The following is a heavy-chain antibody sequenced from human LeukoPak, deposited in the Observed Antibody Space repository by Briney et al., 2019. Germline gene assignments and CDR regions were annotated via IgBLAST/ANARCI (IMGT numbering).Heavy chain of an antibody. J-gene: IGHJ4*02. CDR3: ARGAKYYDILTGYCTFDY. CDR2: MNPNSGNT. Sequence: ASVKVSCKASGYTFTSYDINWVRQATGQGLEWMGWMNPNSGNTGYAQKFQGRVTMTRNTSISTAYMELSSLRSEDTAVYYCARGAKYYDILTGYCTFDYWGQGTLVTVSS. V-gene: IGHV1-8*01. D-gene: IGHD3-9*01. CDR1: GYTFTSYD.